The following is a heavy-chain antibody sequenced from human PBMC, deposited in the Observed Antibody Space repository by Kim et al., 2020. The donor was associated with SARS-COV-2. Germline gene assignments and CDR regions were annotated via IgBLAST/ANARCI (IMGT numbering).Heavy chain of an antibody. D-gene: IGHD3-22*01. Sequence: SETLSLTCAVYGGSFSGYYWSWIRQPPGKGLEWIGEINHSGSTNYNPSLKSRVTISVDTSKNQFSLKLSSVTAADTAVYYCARGGGYYYYWYFDLWGRGT. V-gene: IGHV4-34*01. CDR3: ARGGGYYYYWYFDL. CDR1: GGSFSGYY. CDR2: INHSGST. J-gene: IGHJ2*01.